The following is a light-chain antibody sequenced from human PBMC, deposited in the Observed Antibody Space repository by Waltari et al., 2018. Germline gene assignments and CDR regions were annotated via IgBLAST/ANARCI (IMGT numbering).Light chain of an antibody. J-gene: IGKJ1*01. Sequence: DIQMTQSPSSLSASVGDRVTITCRASQGISNYLAWYQQKPGKGPKLLIYAASTLQSGVPSRFSGSGSGTDFTLTISSLQPEDVATDYCQKYNSARTFGQGTKVEIK. CDR2: AAS. CDR3: QKYNSART. CDR1: QGISNY. V-gene: IGKV1-27*01.